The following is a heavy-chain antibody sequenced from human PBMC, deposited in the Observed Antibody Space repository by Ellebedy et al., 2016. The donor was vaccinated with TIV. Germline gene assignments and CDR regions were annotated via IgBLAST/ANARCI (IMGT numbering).Heavy chain of an antibody. CDR3: VIDRPGNSANADY. CDR1: GLTFSNYW. J-gene: IGHJ4*02. D-gene: IGHD4-23*01. CDR2: ISSDGSYT. Sequence: PGGSLRLSCAASGLTFSNYWMHWVRPAPGKGLEWVSHISSDGSYTPYADSVKGRFTISRDNANNTLYLQMNSLRADDTSVYYCVIDRPGNSANADYWGQGTLVTVSS. V-gene: IGHV3-74*01.